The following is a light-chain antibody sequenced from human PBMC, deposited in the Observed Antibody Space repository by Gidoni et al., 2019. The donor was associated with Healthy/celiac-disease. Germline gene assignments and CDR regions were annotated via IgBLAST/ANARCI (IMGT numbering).Light chain of an antibody. CDR3: QQYYSTPWT. CDR1: QSFLYSSNNKNY. J-gene: IGKJ1*01. V-gene: IGKV4-1*01. CDR2: WAS. Sequence: DIVMTQSPDSLAVSLGERATINCKSSQSFLYSSNNKNYLAWYQQKPGQPPKLLIYWASTRESGVPDLFSGSGSGTDFTLTISSLQAEDVAVYYCQQYYSTPWTFGQGTKVEIK.